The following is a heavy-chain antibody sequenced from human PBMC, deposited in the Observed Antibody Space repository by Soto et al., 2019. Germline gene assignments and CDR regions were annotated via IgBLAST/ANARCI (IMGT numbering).Heavy chain of an antibody. D-gene: IGHD1-7*01. Sequence: EVPLVESGGVLVKPGESLRLSCAASGFIFSSYSMICVRQAQGKVLEWVSSISSSGTYIYYADSVKARFTISKDNAKNSRSLQMDSLRAEDTAVYYCARKNNGANYNLYDAVDIWCQGTMVTVSS. V-gene: IGHV3-21*01. J-gene: IGHJ3*02. CDR3: ARKNNGANYNLYDAVDI. CDR2: ISSSGTYI. CDR1: GFIFSSYS.